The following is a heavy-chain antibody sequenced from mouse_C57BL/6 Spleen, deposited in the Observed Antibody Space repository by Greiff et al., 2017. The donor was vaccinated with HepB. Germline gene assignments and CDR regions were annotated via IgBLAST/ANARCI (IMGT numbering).Heavy chain of an antibody. CDR3: ARHDYYGSSYPAWFAY. V-gene: IGHV5-6*01. Sequence: EVQLVESGGDLVKPGGSLKLSCAASGFTFSSYGMSWVRQTPDKRLEWVATISSGGSYTYYPDSVKGRFTISRDNAKNTLYLQMSSLKSEDTAMYYCARHDYYGSSYPAWFAYWGQGTLVTVSA. CDR1: GFTFSSYG. J-gene: IGHJ3*01. D-gene: IGHD1-1*01. CDR2: ISSGGSYT.